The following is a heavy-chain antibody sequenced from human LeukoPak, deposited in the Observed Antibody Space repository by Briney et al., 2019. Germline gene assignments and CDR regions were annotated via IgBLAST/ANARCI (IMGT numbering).Heavy chain of an antibody. CDR2: ISSSSSDI. D-gene: IGHD3-3*01. Sequence: GGSLRLSCAASGFTFSSYSVNWVRQAPGKGLEWVSSISSSSSDIYYADSVKGRFTNSRDNGKNSLYLQMNSLRAEDTAVYYCARDGRSFDYWGQGTLVTVSS. J-gene: IGHJ4*02. CDR3: ARDGRSFDY. V-gene: IGHV3-21*01. CDR1: GFTFSSYS.